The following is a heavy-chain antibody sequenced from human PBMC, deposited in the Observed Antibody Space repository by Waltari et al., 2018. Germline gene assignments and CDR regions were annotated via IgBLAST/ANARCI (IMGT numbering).Heavy chain of an antibody. J-gene: IGHJ4*02. CDR2: ISYDGRNK. Sequence: QVQLVESGGGVVQPGRSLRLSCAASGFTFSSYGMHWVRQAPGKGLEWVAVISYDGRNKYYADSVKGRFTISRDNSKNTLYLQMNSLRAEDTAVYYCGGRNLYYFDYWGQGTLVTVSS. D-gene: IGHD4-4*01. CDR1: GFTFSSYG. CDR3: GGRNLYYFDY. V-gene: IGHV3-30*03.